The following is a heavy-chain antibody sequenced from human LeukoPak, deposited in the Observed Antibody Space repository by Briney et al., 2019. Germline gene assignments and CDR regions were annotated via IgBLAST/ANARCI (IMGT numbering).Heavy chain of an antibody. CDR3: ARYPKVVGAAPNGFDI. CDR1: GGSISSYY. J-gene: IGHJ3*02. V-gene: IGHV4-59*01. Sequence: SETLSLTCTVSGGSISSYYWSWIRQPPGKGLEWIGYIYYSGSTNYNPSLKSRVTISVDTSKNQFSLKLSSVTAADTAVYYCARYPKVVGAAPNGFDIWGQGTMVTVSS. CDR2: IYYSGST. D-gene: IGHD1-26*01.